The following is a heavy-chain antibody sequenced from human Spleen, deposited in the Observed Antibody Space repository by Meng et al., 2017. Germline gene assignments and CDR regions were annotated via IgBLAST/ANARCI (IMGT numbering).Heavy chain of an antibody. CDR3: AVRLRNYFDY. J-gene: IGHJ4*02. D-gene: IGHD4-17*01. CDR2: INHNGST. V-gene: IGHV4-34*01. Sequence: QGQLQQLGSGLFKPSETLSLTCAGYGGSFSGYYWSWIRQPPGKGLEWIGEINHNGSTNYNPSLKSRVTISVDTSKNQFSLKLSSVTAADTAVYYCAVRLRNYFDYWGQGTLVTVSS. CDR1: GGSFSGYY.